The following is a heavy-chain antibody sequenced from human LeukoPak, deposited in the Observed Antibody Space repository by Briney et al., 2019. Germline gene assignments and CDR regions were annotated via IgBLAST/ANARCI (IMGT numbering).Heavy chain of an antibody. CDR3: ARVGPLWFGELFTPLPYYYYYGMDV. CDR2: IKQDGSEK. CDR1: GFTFSRYW. J-gene: IGHJ6*02. V-gene: IGHV3-7*01. Sequence: GGSLRLSCAASGFTFSRYWMTWVRQVPRKGLEWVANIKQDGSEKYYVDSVKGRFTISRDNAKNSLYLQMNSLRDEDTAVYYCARVGPLWFGELFTPLPYYYYYGMDVWGQGTTVTVSS. D-gene: IGHD3-10*01.